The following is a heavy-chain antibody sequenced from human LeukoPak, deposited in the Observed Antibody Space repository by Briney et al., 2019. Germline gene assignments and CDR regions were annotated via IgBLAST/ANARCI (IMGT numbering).Heavy chain of an antibody. V-gene: IGHV4-39*07. J-gene: IGHJ4*02. Sequence: SETLSLTCTVSGGSISSRNYYWGWIRQPPGKGLEWIGSISYSGSTYYNPSLKSRVTISVDTSKNQFSLKLSSVTAADTAVYYCARGPTTTVTTNFDYWGQGTLVTVSS. CDR1: GGSISSRNYY. CDR3: ARGPTTTVTTNFDY. D-gene: IGHD4-17*01. CDR2: ISYSGST.